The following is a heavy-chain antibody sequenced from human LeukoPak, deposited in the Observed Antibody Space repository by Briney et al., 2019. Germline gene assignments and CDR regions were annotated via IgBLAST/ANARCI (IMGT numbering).Heavy chain of an antibody. J-gene: IGHJ6*02. CDR2: ISSSAAYI. Sequence: GGSLRLSCAASGFPFSGYSLHWVRQAPGKGLEWVSSISSSAAYIAYADSVKGRFTISRDNAKDSLYLQMNNLRAEDTAVYYCAREGKDLRLGYYDSAVDVWGQGTTVSVSS. D-gene: IGHD2-15*01. CDR3: AREGKDLRLGYYDSAVDV. CDR1: GFPFSGYS. V-gene: IGHV3-21*01.